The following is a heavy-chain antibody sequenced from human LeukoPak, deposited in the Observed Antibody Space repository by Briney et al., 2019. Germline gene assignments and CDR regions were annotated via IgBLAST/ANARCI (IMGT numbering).Heavy chain of an antibody. CDR3: ARERDSSSRNDY. V-gene: IGHV3-20*04. Sequence: PGGSLRLSCAASGFTFDDYGMSWVRHAPGKGLEWVSRINSDGSSTSYADSVKGRFTISRDNAKNSLYLQMNSLRAEDTAVYYCARERDSSSRNDYWGQGTLVTVSS. CDR1: GFTFDDYG. D-gene: IGHD6-13*01. J-gene: IGHJ4*02. CDR2: INSDGSST.